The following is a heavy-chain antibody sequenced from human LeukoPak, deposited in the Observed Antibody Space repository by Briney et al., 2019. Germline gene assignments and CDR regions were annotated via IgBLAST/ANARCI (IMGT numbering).Heavy chain of an antibody. V-gene: IGHV4-39*01. CDR2: IYYSGST. J-gene: IGHJ4*02. CDR3: ARANYDYVWGSYRSAYYFDY. CDR1: GGSISSSSYY. Sequence: PSETLSLTCTVSGGSISSSSYYWGWIRQPPGKGLEWIGSIYYSGSTYYDPSLKSRVTISVDTSKNQFSLKLSSVTAADTAVYYCARANYDYVWGSYRSAYYFDYWGQGTLVTVSS. D-gene: IGHD3-16*02.